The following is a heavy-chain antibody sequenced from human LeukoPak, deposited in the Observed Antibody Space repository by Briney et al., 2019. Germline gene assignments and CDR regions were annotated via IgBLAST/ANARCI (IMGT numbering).Heavy chain of an antibody. V-gene: IGHV3-53*01. J-gene: IGHJ4*02. D-gene: IGHD3-22*01. CDR1: GFIVSSNY. CDR2: IYSDDST. CDR3: ASGLFYYDSSRIDY. Sequence: GGSLRLSRAASGFIVSSNYMSWVRQAPGRGLEWVSVIYSDDSTYFADSAKGRFTISRDNSKNTLYLQMNSLRAEDTAVCYCASGLFYYDSSRIDYWGQGTLVTVSS.